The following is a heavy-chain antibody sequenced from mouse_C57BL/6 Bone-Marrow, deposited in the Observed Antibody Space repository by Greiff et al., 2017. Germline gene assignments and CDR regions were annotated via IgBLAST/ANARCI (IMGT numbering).Heavy chain of an antibody. D-gene: IGHD1-1*01. CDR1: GFNIKDDY. Sequence: VHVKQSGAELVRPGASVKLSCTASGFNIKDDYMHWVKQRPEQGLEWIGWIDPENGDTEYASKFQGKATIPADTSSNTAYLQLSSLTSEDTAVYYCTTDYGSSYPALVAYWGQGTLVTVSA. CDR3: TTDYGSSYPALVAY. CDR2: IDPENGDT. J-gene: IGHJ3*01. V-gene: IGHV14-4*01.